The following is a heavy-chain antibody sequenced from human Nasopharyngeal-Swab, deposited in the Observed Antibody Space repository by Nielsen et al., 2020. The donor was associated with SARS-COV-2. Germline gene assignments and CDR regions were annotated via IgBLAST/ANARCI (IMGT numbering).Heavy chain of an antibody. CDR1: GELVSSGSFY. CDR3: ARHGGWEVTYYFDH. V-gene: IGHV4-39*01. J-gene: IGHJ4*02. CDR2: IYYSGNT. Sequence: SETLSLTCSVSGELVSSGSFYWSWIRQSPGKGLEWIGSIYYSGNTYYNPSLEGRVTVSVDTSKNQFSLNLRSVTAADTAVYYCARHGGWEVTYYFDHWGQGTLVTSPQ. D-gene: IGHD2-15*01.